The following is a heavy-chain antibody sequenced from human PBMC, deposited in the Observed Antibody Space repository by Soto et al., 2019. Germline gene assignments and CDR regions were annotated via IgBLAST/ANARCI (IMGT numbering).Heavy chain of an antibody. CDR3: ARGSFIVVVPAALDY. CDR1: GGSISSYY. Sequence: SETLSLTCTVSGGSISSYYWSWIRQPAGKGLEWIGRIYTSGSTNYNPSLKSRVTMSVDTSKNQFSLKLSSVTAADTAVYYCARGSFIVVVPAALDYWGQGTMVTVSS. CDR2: IYTSGST. J-gene: IGHJ4*02. D-gene: IGHD2-2*01. V-gene: IGHV4-4*07.